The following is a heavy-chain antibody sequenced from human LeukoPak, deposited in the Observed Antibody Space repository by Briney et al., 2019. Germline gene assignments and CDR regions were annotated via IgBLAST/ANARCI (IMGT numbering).Heavy chain of an antibody. CDR2: IYTSGST. J-gene: IGHJ4*02. Sequence: GRSLRLSCAASGFTFDDYAMHWVRQAPGKGLEWVSIIYTSGSTFYADSVKGRFTISRDNSKNTLYLQMDSLRAEDTAVYYCARRVDYWGQGTLVTVSS. D-gene: IGHD3-3*01. CDR3: ARRVDY. V-gene: IGHV3-9*01. CDR1: GFTFDDYA.